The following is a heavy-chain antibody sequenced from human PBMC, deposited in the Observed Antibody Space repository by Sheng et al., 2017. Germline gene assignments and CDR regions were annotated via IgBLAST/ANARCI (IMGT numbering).Heavy chain of an antibody. J-gene: IGHJ4*02. CDR1: GFTFSGSA. Sequence: EVQLVESGGGLVQPGGSLKLSCAASGFTFSGSAMHWVRQASGKGLEWVGRIRSKANSYATAYAASVKGRFTISRDDSKNTAYLQMNSLKTEDTAVYYCTSHPHSSGYYDYWGQGTLVTVSS. D-gene: IGHD3-22*01. CDR2: IRSKANSYAT. V-gene: IGHV3-73*02. CDR3: TSHPHSSGYYDY.